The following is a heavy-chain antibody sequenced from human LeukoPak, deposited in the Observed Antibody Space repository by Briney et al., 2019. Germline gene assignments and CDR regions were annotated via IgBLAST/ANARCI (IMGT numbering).Heavy chain of an antibody. Sequence: SVKVSCKASGGTFSSYAISWARQAPGQGLEWMGRIIPIFGIANYAQKFQGRVTITADKSTSTAYMELGSLRSEDTAVYYCASTSRGYSYGGDAFDIWGQGTMVTVSS. CDR2: IIPIFGIA. D-gene: IGHD5-18*01. CDR3: ASTSRGYSYGGDAFDI. J-gene: IGHJ3*02. V-gene: IGHV1-69*04. CDR1: GGTFSSYA.